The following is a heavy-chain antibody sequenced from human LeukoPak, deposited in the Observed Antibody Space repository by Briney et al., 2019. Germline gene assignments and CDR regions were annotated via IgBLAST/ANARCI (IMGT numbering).Heavy chain of an antibody. D-gene: IGHD3-22*01. J-gene: IGHJ4*02. CDR1: GGSFSSYA. Sequence: ASVKLSCKASGGSFSSYAISWVRQAPGQGLEWMGGIIPIFGTANYAQKFQGRVTITTDESTSTAYMELSSLRSEDTDVYYCARGAPYSSGYYDYWGQGTLVTVSS. CDR3: ARGAPYSSGYYDY. CDR2: IIPIFGTA. V-gene: IGHV1-69*05.